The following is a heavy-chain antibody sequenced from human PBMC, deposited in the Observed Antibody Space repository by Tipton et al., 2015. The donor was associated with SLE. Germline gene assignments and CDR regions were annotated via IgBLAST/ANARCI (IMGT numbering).Heavy chain of an antibody. CDR3: ATQREDYDTSDYCFDF. Sequence: TLSLTCTVSGGSISTDNYYWSWIRQPAGKGLEWVGRIYTSGSTNYNPSLKSRVTISVDTSKNQFSLKLSSVTAADTALYYCATQREDYDTSDYCFDFWGQGTLVTVSS. J-gene: IGHJ4*02. D-gene: IGHD3-22*01. V-gene: IGHV4-61*02. CDR1: GGSISTDNYY. CDR2: IYTSGST.